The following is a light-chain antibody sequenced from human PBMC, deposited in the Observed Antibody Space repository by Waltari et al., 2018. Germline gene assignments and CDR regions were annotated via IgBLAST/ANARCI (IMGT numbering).Light chain of an antibody. V-gene: IGKV1-5*03. CDR3: QQYNNYYT. CDR2: KAS. Sequence: DVQMTQSPSTLSAFVGDRLTITCRASQSISNWLAWYQQKPGRAPTLLIYKASNLHSGVPSRFSGSGSGTDFTLTINSLQPDDFATYYCQQYNNYYTFGQGTKLEIK. CDR1: QSISNW. J-gene: IGKJ2*01.